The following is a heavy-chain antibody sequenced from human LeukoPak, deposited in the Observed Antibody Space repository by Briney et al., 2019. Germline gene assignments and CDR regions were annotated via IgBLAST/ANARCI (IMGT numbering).Heavy chain of an antibody. D-gene: IGHD3-22*01. J-gene: IGHJ4*02. CDR1: GGSFSGYY. CDR3: ARIYDSSGYYLDY. Sequence: PSETLSLTCAVYGGSFSGYYWSWIRQPPGKGLEWIGEINHSGSTNYNPSLKSRVTISVDTSKNQFSLKLSSVTAADTAVYYCARIYDSSGYYLDYWGQGTLVTVSS. CDR2: INHSGST. V-gene: IGHV4-34*01.